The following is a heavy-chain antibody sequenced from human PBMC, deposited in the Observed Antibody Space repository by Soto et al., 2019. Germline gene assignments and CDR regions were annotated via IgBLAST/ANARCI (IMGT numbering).Heavy chain of an antibody. V-gene: IGHV1-18*01. CDR1: GYNFPTYG. Sequence: QVQLVQSVAEVKKTGASVKVSCKASGYNFPTYGLSWVRQAPGQGLEWMGWISAYNGNTNYAQKFQGRVTMTTDTSTSTVYMEVRNLRLNDTAVYYCAREGTSISVAGSRGRLAYGGQGTLVIVSS. CDR3: AREGTSISVAGSRGRLAY. J-gene: IGHJ4*02. D-gene: IGHD6-19*01. CDR2: ISAYNGNT.